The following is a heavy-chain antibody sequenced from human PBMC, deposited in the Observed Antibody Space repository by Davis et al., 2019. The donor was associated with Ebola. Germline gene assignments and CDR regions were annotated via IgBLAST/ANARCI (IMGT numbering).Heavy chain of an antibody. J-gene: IGHJ4*02. Sequence: SETLSLTCAVYGGSVSDNYYTCIRQPPGRGLEWIGEVSHRGSTIYTPSFKSRVTISVDTSKNQFSLKLTSVTAADTAVYYCGSGRDYTWNYWGQGTLVTVSP. D-gene: IGHD1-20*01. CDR3: GSGRDYTWNY. V-gene: IGHV4-34*01. CDR1: GGSVSDNY. CDR2: VSHRGST.